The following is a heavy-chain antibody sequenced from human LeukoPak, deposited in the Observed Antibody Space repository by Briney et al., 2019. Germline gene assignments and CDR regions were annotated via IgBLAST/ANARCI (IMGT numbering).Heavy chain of an antibody. D-gene: IGHD5-24*01. CDR1: GGTFSSYA. CDR3: ARDRRDGYNSGSYYYGMDV. V-gene: IGHV1-69*13. J-gene: IGHJ6*02. CDR2: IIPIFGTA. Sequence: ASVKVSCKASGGTFSSYAISWARQAPGQGLEWMGGIIPIFGTANYAQKFQGRVTITADESTSTAYMELSSLRSEDTAVYYCARDRRDGYNSGSYYYGMDVWGQGTTLTVSS.